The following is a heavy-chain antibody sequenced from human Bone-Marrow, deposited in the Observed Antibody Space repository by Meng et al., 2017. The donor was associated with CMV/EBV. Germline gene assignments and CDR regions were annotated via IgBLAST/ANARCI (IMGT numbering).Heavy chain of an antibody. V-gene: IGHV4-39*01. CDR3: ALYQLLSDFDY. CDR2: IYYSGST. D-gene: IGHD2-2*01. Sequence: TCTGSGGAISSSSDYWGWIRQPPGKGLEWIGSIYYSGSTYYNPSLKSRVTISVDTSKNQFSLKLSSVTAADTAVYYCALYQLLSDFDYWGQGTLVTVSS. J-gene: IGHJ4*02. CDR1: GGAISSSSDY.